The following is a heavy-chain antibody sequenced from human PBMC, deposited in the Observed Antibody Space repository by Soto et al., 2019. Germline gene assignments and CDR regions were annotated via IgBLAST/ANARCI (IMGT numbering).Heavy chain of an antibody. Sequence: GGSLRLSCTASGFTFGDYAMSWVRQAPGKGLEWVGFIRSKAYGGTTEYAASVKGRFTISRDDSKSIAYLQMNSLKTEDTAVYYCTRDLPDYDFWSGYLNDYYYGMDVWGQGTTVTVSS. CDR2: IRSKAYGGTT. CDR3: TRDLPDYDFWSGYLNDYYYGMDV. CDR1: GFTFGDYA. J-gene: IGHJ6*02. D-gene: IGHD3-3*01. V-gene: IGHV3-49*04.